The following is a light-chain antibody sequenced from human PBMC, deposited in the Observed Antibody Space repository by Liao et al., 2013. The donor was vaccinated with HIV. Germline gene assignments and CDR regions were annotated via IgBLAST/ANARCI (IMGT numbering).Light chain of an antibody. CDR1: KLGDNF. Sequence: SYELTQPPSVSVSPGQTASITCSGGKLGDNFAFWYQQRPGQSPILVIYEDTKRPSGIPERFSGSNSGNTATLTIRGTQALDEADYYCQTWDTNSWVFGGGTKLTVL. CDR2: EDT. CDR3: QTWDTNSWV. J-gene: IGLJ3*02. V-gene: IGLV3-1*01.